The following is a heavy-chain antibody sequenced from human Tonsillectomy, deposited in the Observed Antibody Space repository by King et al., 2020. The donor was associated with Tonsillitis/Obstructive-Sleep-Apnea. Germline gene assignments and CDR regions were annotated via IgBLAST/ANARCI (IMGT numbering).Heavy chain of an antibody. CDR1: GGSISYYY. CDR2: IYYSGST. J-gene: IGHJ5*01. Sequence: VQLQESGPGLVKPSETLSLTCTVSGGSISYYYWSWIRQPPGKGLEWIGYIYYSGSTNYNSSLKSRVTISVDTSKNQFSLKLSSVTAADTAVYYCARHAMGRTIFGVVGEPHNWFDSWGQGTLVTVSS. V-gene: IGHV4-59*08. D-gene: IGHD3-3*01. CDR3: ARHAMGRTIFGVVGEPHNWFDS.